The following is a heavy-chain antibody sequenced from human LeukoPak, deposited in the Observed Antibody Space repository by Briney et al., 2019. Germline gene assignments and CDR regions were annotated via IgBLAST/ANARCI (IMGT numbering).Heavy chain of an antibody. CDR3: ARGDCSSTICYSPMDV. J-gene: IGHJ6*03. CDR1: GYSISSGYY. V-gene: IGHV4-38-2*02. CDR2: IYRSGST. Sequence: SETLSLTCTVSGYSISSGYYWVWIRQPPGKGLEWIGSIYRSGSTNYNPSLKSRVTISVDTSKNQFSLKVNSVTAADTAVYYCARGDCSSTICYSPMDVWGKGTTVTVSS. D-gene: IGHD2-2*01.